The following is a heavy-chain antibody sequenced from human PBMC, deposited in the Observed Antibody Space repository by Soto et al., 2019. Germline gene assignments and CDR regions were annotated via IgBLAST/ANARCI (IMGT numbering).Heavy chain of an antibody. D-gene: IGHD4-17*01. Sequence: QVQLVQSGAEVKKPGASVKVSCKASGCTFTSYAMHWVRQAPGQRLEWMGWINAGNGNTKYSQKFQGRVTITRDTSASTAYMELSSLRSEDTAVYYCAVGGDYVGFDYWGQGTLVTVSS. V-gene: IGHV1-3*01. CDR2: INAGNGNT. J-gene: IGHJ4*02. CDR1: GCTFTSYA. CDR3: AVGGDYVGFDY.